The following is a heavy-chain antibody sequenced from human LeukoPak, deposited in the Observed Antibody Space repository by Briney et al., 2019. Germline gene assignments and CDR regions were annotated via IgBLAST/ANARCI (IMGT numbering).Heavy chain of an antibody. CDR3: ARATPYSAYDYEVFDY. J-gene: IGHJ4*02. Sequence: SETLSHACTVSAGSISSGSYYWSWIRQAAGKGLEWIGRIYISGSTNYNPSLKSRVTISVDMSKNHFSLKLSSVTAADTAVYYCARATPYSAYDYEVFDYWGQGTLVTVSS. CDR2: IYISGST. D-gene: IGHD5-12*01. CDR1: AGSISSGSYY. V-gene: IGHV4-61*02.